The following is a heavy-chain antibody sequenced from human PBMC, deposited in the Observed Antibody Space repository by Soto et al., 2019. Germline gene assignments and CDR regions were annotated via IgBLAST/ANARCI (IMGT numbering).Heavy chain of an antibody. CDR3: AGDRSMGSGGGDN. D-gene: IGHD3-10*01. V-gene: IGHV1-3*04. CDR2: INTANGET. J-gene: IGHJ4*02. CDR1: GHTYTSHG. Sequence: GASVKVSCKASGHTYTSHGVHWVRQAPGQGLEWMGWINTANGETKYSKKFQDRVVITRDTSANTAYLELGSLTSEDTAEFYCAGDRSMGSGGGDNGGQGTLVTVSS.